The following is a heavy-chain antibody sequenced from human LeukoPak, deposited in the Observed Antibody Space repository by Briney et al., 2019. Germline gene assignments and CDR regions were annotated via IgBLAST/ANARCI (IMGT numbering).Heavy chain of an antibody. CDR2: IYHSGNT. V-gene: IGHV4-4*02. CDR1: GGSITSANW. D-gene: IGHD6-25*01. CDR3: ARDANGSDLHYYHMDV. J-gene: IGHJ6*03. Sequence: SETLSLTCAVSGGSITSANWWSWVRQSPGKGLEWIGEIYHSGNTNYNPSLNSRVSISLDTSKNQFSLRLTSVTAADTAVYFCARDANGSDLHYYHMDVWGKGTTVTVSS.